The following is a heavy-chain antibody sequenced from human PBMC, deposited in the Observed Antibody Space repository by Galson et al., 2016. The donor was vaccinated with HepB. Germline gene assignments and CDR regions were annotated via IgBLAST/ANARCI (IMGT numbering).Heavy chain of an antibody. CDR2: IYPGDSHT. Sequence: SGAEVKKPGESLRISCKGSGYSFTDYWIGWVRQMPGKGLEWMGIIYPGDSHTRYSPSFQGQVTISADKSISTASLQWSSLKASDPAIYYCARRLTHDSKIWDIDYWGQGTLVTVSS. CDR3: ARRLTHDSKIWDIDY. J-gene: IGHJ4*02. V-gene: IGHV5-51*01. CDR1: GYSFTDYW. D-gene: IGHD3-16*01.